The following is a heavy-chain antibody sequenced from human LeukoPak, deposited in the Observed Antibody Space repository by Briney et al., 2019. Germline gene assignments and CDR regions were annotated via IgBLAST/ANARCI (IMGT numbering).Heavy chain of an antibody. CDR3: ARDTDTAMSEYYYYGMDV. J-gene: IGHJ6*02. CDR2: IIPIFGTA. CDR1: GGTFSSYA. V-gene: IGHV1-69*13. D-gene: IGHD5-18*01. Sequence: SVKVSCRASGGTFSSYAISWVRQAPGQGLEWMGGIIPIFGTANYAQKFQGRVTITADESTSTAYMELSSLRSEDTAVYYCARDTDTAMSEYYYYGMDVWGQGTTVTVSS.